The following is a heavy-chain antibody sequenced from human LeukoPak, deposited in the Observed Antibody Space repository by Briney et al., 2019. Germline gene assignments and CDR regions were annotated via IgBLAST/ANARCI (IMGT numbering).Heavy chain of an antibody. J-gene: IGHJ4*02. V-gene: IGHV3-30*02. D-gene: IGHD4-11*01. CDR1: GFTFSSYD. Sequence: GSLRLSCAASGFTFSSYDMHWVRQAPGKGLEWVAVIWDGGSKIHYADSVKGRFTISRDNSKNTLFLQMNSLRAEDTAVYYCAKGPRDYSIPGYFDYWGQGTLVTVSS. CDR2: IWDGGSKI. CDR3: AKGPRDYSIPGYFDY.